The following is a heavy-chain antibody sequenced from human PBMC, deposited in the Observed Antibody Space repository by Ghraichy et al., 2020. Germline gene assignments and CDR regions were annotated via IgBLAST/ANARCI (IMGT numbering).Heavy chain of an antibody. Sequence: SQTLSLTCTVSGGSISSYYWSWIRQPPGKGLEWIGYIYYSGSTNYNPSLKSRVTISVDTSKNQFSLKLSSVTAADTAVYYCARSRYHYDAFDIWGQGTMVTVSS. CDR2: IYYSGST. D-gene: IGHD3-9*01. J-gene: IGHJ3*02. CDR1: GGSISSYY. V-gene: IGHV4-59*01. CDR3: ARSRYHYDAFDI.